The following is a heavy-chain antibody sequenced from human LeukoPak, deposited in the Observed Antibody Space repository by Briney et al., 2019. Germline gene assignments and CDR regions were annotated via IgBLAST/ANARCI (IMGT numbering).Heavy chain of an antibody. CDR1: GYSFSSGYF. Sequence: SETLSLTCTVSGYSFSSGYFWGWIRQPPGKGLEWIGSIYHSGTTYYNPSLTSRVTISVDTSKNQFSLELSSVTAADTAAYYCARDSSGYYWFDPWGQGTLVTVSS. V-gene: IGHV4-38-2*02. CDR3: ARDSSGYYWFDP. CDR2: IYHSGTT. D-gene: IGHD6-19*01. J-gene: IGHJ5*02.